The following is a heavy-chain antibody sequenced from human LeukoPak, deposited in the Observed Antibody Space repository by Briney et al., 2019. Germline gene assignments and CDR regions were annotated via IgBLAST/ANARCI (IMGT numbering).Heavy chain of an antibody. Sequence: SVKVSCKASGGIFSSYAISWVRQAPGQGLEWMGRIIPILGIANYAQKFQGRVTITADKSTSTAYMELSSLRSEDTAVYYCARSAIVVVPAAIPDAFDIWGQGTMVTVSS. CDR3: ARSAIVVVPAAIPDAFDI. V-gene: IGHV1-69*04. D-gene: IGHD2-2*02. CDR2: IIPILGIA. CDR1: GGIFSSYA. J-gene: IGHJ3*02.